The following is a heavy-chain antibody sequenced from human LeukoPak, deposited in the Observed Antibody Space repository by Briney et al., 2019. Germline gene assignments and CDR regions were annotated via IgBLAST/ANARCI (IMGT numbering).Heavy chain of an antibody. CDR3: ARVPDYDFWSGYAPSWYFDL. CDR1: GGFISSSNW. Sequence: PSETLSLTCAVSGGFISSSNWWSWVRQPPGKGLEWIGEIYHSGSTNYNPSLKSRVTISVDKSKNQFSLKLSSVTAADTAVYYCARVPDYDFWSGYAPSWYFDLWGRGTLVTVSS. V-gene: IGHV4-4*02. D-gene: IGHD3-3*01. CDR2: IYHSGST. J-gene: IGHJ2*01.